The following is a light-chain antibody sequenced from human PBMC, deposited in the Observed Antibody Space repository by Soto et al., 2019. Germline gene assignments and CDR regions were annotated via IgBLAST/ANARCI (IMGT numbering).Light chain of an antibody. CDR3: QQYNNWPGT. CDR1: ESISNN. CDR2: GAA. J-gene: IGKJ1*01. V-gene: IGKV3-15*01. Sequence: EIGIAQSASTLSVSPWERATLSCAAGESISNNLAWYQQKPGQAPRLLIYGAAIRAAGIPARFSGRGSGTEFTLTISSLQSEDFGLYYCQQYNNWPGTFGQGTKVDIK.